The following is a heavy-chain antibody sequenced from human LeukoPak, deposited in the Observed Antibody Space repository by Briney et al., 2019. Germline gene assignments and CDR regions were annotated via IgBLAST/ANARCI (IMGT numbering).Heavy chain of an antibody. CDR2: VFYTGIP. D-gene: IGHD3-10*01. CDR3: ATQQWIGTFHY. V-gene: IGHV4-61*01. CDR1: GASVTSTNYY. Sequence: SETLSLTCIVSGASVTSTNYYWSWIRQPPGEGLQWIGYVFYTGIPTYSPSLRSRVTISLDTSKSQFSLQLSSVTAADTAIYYCATQQWIGTFHYWGQGALVTVSS. J-gene: IGHJ4*02.